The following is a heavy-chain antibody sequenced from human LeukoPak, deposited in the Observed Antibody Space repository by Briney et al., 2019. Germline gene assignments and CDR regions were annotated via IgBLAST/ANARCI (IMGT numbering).Heavy chain of an antibody. D-gene: IGHD6-19*01. J-gene: IGHJ4*02. V-gene: IGHV3-23*01. CDR2: ISGSGIST. CDR3: AKRPRAVAEAYFDY. CDR1: GFTFSSYA. Sequence: GGSLRLSCAAPGFTFSSYAMSWVRQAPGKGLEWVSAISGSGISTYYADSVKGRFTISRDSSKNTLYLQMNSLRAEDTAVYYCAKRPRAVAEAYFDYWGQGTLVTVSS.